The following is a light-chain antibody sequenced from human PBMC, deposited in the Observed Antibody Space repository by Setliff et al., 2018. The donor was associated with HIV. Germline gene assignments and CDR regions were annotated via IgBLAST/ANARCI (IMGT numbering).Light chain of an antibody. CDR1: SSDIGGYNY. CDR3: SSYSTSSTPSVV. J-gene: IGLJ2*01. CDR2: EVS. V-gene: IGLV2-14*01. Sequence: QSALTQPASVSGSPGQSITISCTGTSSDIGGYNYVSWYQQHPGKAPKLLIHEVSNRPSGVSNRFSGSKSGNTASLTISGLQAEDEADYYCSSYSTSSTPSVVFGGGTKVTVL.